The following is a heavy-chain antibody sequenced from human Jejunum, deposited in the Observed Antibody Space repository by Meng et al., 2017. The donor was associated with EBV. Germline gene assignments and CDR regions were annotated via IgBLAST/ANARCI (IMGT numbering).Heavy chain of an antibody. CDR3: ARGGPDFGDYDPFDY. Sequence: HLDLQASGPGLVNPPQTLSLTCAVSGDSITRGAYLWSWIRQPPGKGLEWIGNIYHIGSTYYNPSLKSRVTISVDRSKNQFSLKLTSVTAADTAVYYCARGGPDFGDYDPFDYWGQGTLVTVSS. D-gene: IGHD4-17*01. J-gene: IGHJ4*02. CDR1: GDSITRGAYL. V-gene: IGHV4-30-2*01. CDR2: IYHIGST.